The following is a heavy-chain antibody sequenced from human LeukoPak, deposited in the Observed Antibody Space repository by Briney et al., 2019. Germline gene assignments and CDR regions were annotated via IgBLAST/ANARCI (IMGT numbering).Heavy chain of an antibody. V-gene: IGHV4-59*08. Sequence: PSETLSLTCTVSCGSISSYYWSWIRQPPGKGLEWIGYIYSSGSTNYNPSLKSRVTISVDTSKNQFSLKLTSVTAADTAVYYCARTYYFGPGSYHFDYWGQGTLVTVSS. CDR2: IYSSGST. CDR1: CGSISSYY. CDR3: ARTYYFGPGSYHFDY. D-gene: IGHD3-10*01. J-gene: IGHJ4*02.